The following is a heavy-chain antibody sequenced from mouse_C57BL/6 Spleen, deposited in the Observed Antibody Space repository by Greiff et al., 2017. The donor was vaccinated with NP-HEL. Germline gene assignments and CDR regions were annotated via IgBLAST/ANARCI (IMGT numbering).Heavy chain of an antibody. CDR3: ARCYDYDGGFDY. CDR2: IYPRSGNT. Sequence: QVQLQQSGAELARPGASVKLSCKASGYTFTSYGISWVKQRTGQGLAWIGEIYPRSGNTYYNEKFKGKATLTADKSSSTAYMELRSLTSEDSAVYFCARCYDYDGGFDYWGQGTTLTVSS. J-gene: IGHJ2*01. CDR1: GYTFTSYG. V-gene: IGHV1-81*01. D-gene: IGHD2-4*01.